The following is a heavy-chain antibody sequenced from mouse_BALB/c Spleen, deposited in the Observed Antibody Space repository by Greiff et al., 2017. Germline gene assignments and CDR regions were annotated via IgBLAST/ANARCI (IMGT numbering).Heavy chain of an antibody. CDR2: ISYSGST. CDR1: GYSITSDYA. CDR3: ARGAGNYDYYAMDY. J-gene: IGHJ4*01. D-gene: IGHD2-1*01. V-gene: IGHV3-2*02. Sequence: EVMLVESGPGLVKPSQSLSLTCTVTGYSITSDYAWNWIRQLPGNKLEWMGYISYSGSTSYNPSLKSRISITRDTSKNQFFLQLNSVTTEDTATYYCARGAGNYDYYAMDYWGQGTSVTVSS.